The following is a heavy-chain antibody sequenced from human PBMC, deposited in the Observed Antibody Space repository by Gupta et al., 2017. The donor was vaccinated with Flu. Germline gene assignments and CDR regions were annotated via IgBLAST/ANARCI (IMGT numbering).Heavy chain of an antibody. CDR2: ISYDGSNK. D-gene: IGHD1-20*01. J-gene: IGHJ4*02. V-gene: IGHV3-30*18. Sequence: QVQLVESGGGVVQPGRSLRLSCAASGFTFSSYGMHWVRQAPGKGLEWVAVISYDGSNKYYADSVKGRFTISRDNSKNTLYLQMNSLRAEDTAVYYCAKVKYNWNDGELGYWGQGTLVTVSS. CDR1: GFTFSSYG. CDR3: AKVKYNWNDGELGY.